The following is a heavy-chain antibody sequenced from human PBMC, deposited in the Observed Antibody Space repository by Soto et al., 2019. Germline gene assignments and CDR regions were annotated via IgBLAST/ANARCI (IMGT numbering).Heavy chain of an antibody. CDR2: ISSSSSYI. J-gene: IGHJ6*02. D-gene: IGHD6-6*01. CDR1: GFTFSSYS. CDR3: ARNPGGAARLEPYYYYYYGMDV. V-gene: IGHV3-21*01. Sequence: PGGSLRLSCAASGFTFSSYSMNWVRQAPGKGLEWVSSISSSSSYIYYADSVKGRFTISRDNAKNSLYLQMNSLRAEDTAVYYCARNPGGAARLEPYYYYYYGMDVWGQGTTVTV.